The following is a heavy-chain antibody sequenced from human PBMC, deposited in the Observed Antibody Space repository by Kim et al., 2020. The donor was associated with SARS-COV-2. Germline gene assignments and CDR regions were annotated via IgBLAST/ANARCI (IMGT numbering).Heavy chain of an antibody. V-gene: IGHV3-30*02. CDR3: AKDEHLDY. J-gene: IGHJ4*02. Sequence: SKKYYADTVKGRFTISRDNSKNTLYLQMNSLRAEDTAVYYCAKDEHLDYWGQGTLVTVSS. CDR2: SKK.